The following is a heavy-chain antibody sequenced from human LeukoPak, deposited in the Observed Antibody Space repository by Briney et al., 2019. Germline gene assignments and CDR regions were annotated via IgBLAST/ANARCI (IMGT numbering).Heavy chain of an antibody. J-gene: IGHJ4*02. CDR2: VYTNGRA. Sequence: SQTLSLTCSVSGGSVGSGSYYWGWIRQPAGKGLECIGRVYTNGRATYNPSLTSRVSISLDTSKHQFSLKLSSVTAADTAMYYCGREPPGYWGQGTLVIVSS. V-gene: IGHV4-61*02. CDR3: GREPPGY. CDR1: GGSVGSGSYY.